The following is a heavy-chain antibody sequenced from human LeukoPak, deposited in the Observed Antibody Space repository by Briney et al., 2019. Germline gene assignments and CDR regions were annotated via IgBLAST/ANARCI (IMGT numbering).Heavy chain of an antibody. Sequence: GGSLRLSCAASGFSFSSYWMSWVRQAPGKGLEWVANIEQDGTEKYYVDSVKGRFTISRDNAKNSLYLQMNSLRAEDTAVYYCAKSMESGYYGSGTPSGYWGQGTLVTVSS. J-gene: IGHJ4*02. CDR1: GFSFSSYW. CDR2: IEQDGTEK. D-gene: IGHD3-10*01. V-gene: IGHV3-7*01. CDR3: AKSMESGYYGSGTPSGY.